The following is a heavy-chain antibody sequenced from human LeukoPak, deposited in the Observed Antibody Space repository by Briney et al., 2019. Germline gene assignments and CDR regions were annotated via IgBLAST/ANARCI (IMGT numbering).Heavy chain of an antibody. CDR2: ISSSGGTT. CDR1: GFTFSSYA. V-gene: IGHV3-23*01. D-gene: IGHD3-22*01. J-gene: IGHJ4*02. CDR3: AKEYYDSSGYYHSLDC. Sequence: GGSLRLSCAASGFTFSSYAMSWVRQAPGKGLEWVSSISSSGGTTYYADSVKGRFTISRDNSKNTLYLQMNSLRAEDTAVYYCAKEYYDSSGYYHSLDCWGQGALVTVSS.